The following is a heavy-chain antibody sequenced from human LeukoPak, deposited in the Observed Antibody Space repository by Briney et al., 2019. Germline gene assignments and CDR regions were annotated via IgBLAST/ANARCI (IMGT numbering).Heavy chain of an antibody. CDR3: ARGFGDWGLSWFDP. D-gene: IGHD3-10*01. CDR1: GGSVSSGSYY. V-gene: IGHV4-61*01. CDR2: IYYSGSA. Sequence: SETLSLTYTVSGGSVSSGSYYWSWIRQPPGKGLEWIGYIYYSGSAKYNPSLKSRVTISVDTSKNQFSLKLTSVTAADTAVYYCARGFGDWGLSWFDPWGQGTLVTVSS. J-gene: IGHJ5*02.